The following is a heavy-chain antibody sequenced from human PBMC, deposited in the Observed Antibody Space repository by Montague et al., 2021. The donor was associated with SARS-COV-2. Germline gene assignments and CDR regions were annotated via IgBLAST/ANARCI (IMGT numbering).Heavy chain of an antibody. CDR1: GFTFSSYA. Sequence: SLRLSCAASGFTFSSYAMHWVRQAPGKGLEWVAVISYDGSNKYYADSVKGRFTISRDNSKNTLYLQMNSLRAEDTAVYYCARDKGLKRITGTHGFGYYYGMDVWGQGTTVTVS. D-gene: IGHD1-7*01. CDR2: ISYDGSNK. V-gene: IGHV3-30-3*01. CDR3: ARDKGLKRITGTHGFGYYYGMDV. J-gene: IGHJ6*02.